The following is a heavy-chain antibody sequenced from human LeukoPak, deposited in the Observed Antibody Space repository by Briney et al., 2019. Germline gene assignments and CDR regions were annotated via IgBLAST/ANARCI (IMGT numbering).Heavy chain of an antibody. J-gene: IGHJ6*04. D-gene: IGHD3-10*01. CDR3: AKGRLGLLWF. CDR2: ISGSGGST. CDR1: GFTFSSYG. V-gene: IGHV3-23*01. Sequence: GGSLRLSCAASGFTFSSYGRSWVRQAPGKGLEWVSAISGSGGSTYYADSVKGRFTISRDNSKNTLYLQMNSLRAEDTAVYYCAKGRLGLLWFWGKGTTVTVSS.